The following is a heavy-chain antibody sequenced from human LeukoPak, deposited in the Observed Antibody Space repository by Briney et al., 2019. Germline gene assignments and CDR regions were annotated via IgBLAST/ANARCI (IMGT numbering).Heavy chain of an antibody. Sequence: KPSETLSLTSTVSGGSISSYYWSWIRQPPGKGLEWIGYIYYSGSTNYNPSLKSRVTISVDTSKNQFSLKLSSVTAADTAVYYCARDLGRDGYNPDAFDIWGQGTMVTVSS. V-gene: IGHV4-59*01. CDR2: IYYSGST. CDR1: GGSISSYY. J-gene: IGHJ3*02. D-gene: IGHD5-24*01. CDR3: ARDLGRDGYNPDAFDI.